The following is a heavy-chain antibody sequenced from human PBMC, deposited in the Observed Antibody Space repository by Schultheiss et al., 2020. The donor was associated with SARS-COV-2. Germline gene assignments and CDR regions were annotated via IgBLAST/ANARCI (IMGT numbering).Heavy chain of an antibody. Sequence: ASVKVSCKASGYTFTSYGISWVRQAPGQGLEWMGWISAYNGNTNYAQKLQGRVTMTTDTSTSTAYMELRSLRSDDTAVYYCAIMYYDFWSGYCSPMYWGQGTLVTVSS. J-gene: IGHJ4*02. V-gene: IGHV1-18*01. CDR1: GYTFTSYG. CDR2: ISAYNGNT. D-gene: IGHD3-3*01. CDR3: AIMYYDFWSGYCSPMY.